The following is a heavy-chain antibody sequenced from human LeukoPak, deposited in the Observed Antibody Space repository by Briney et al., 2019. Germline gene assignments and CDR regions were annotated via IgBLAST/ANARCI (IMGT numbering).Heavy chain of an antibody. Sequence: SETLSLTCTFWGGSISSYYWSWIRQPPGKGREWIGYIYYSGSTNYNPSLKSRVTISVDTSKNQFSLKLSSVTAADTAVYYWARGGYSYGFDYWGQGTLVTVYS. J-gene: IGHJ4*02. D-gene: IGHD5-18*01. CDR2: IYYSGST. V-gene: IGHV4-59*01. CDR3: ARGGYSYGFDY. CDR1: GGSISSYY.